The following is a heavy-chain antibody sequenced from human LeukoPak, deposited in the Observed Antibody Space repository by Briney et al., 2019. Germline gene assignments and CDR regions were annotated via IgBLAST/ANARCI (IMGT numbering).Heavy chain of an antibody. V-gene: IGHV1-18*01. J-gene: IGHJ4*02. CDR2: ISAYTDNT. CDR1: GYTFTSYG. CDR3: ARDFSPYGSGSYPYFDY. Sequence: ASVKVSCKASGYTFTSYGINWVRQAPGQGLEWMGWISAYTDNTNYAQKLQGRVTVTTDTSTTTAYMELRSLRSDDTAVYYCARDFSPYGSGSYPYFDYWGQGTLVTVSS. D-gene: IGHD3-10*01.